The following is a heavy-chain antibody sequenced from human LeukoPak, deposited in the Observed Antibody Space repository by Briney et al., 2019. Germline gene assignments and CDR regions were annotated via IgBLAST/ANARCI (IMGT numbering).Heavy chain of an antibody. Sequence: SETLSLTCTVSGGSISIYYWSWIRQPPGKGLEWIGYIYYSGSTNYNPSLKSRVTISVDTSKNQFSLKLSSVTAEDTAVYYCARGARRDGYYFEYWGQGTLVTVSS. CDR3: ARGARRDGYYFEY. CDR1: GGSISIYY. CDR2: IYYSGST. V-gene: IGHV4-59*08. J-gene: IGHJ4*02. D-gene: IGHD5-24*01.